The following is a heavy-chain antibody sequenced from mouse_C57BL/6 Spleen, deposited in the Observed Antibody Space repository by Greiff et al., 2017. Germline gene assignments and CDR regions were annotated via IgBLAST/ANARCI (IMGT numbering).Heavy chain of an antibody. Sequence: QVQLQQPGAELVKPGASVKMSCKASGYTFTSYWMHWVKQRPGRGLEWIGRIDPNSGGTKYNEKFKSKATLTVDKPSSTAYMQLSSLTSEDSAVYYGAKGSYYGNYYAMDYWGQGTSVTVSS. CDR1: GYTFTSYW. CDR2: IDPNSGGT. D-gene: IGHD2-10*01. V-gene: IGHV1-72*01. CDR3: AKGSYYGNYYAMDY. J-gene: IGHJ4*01.